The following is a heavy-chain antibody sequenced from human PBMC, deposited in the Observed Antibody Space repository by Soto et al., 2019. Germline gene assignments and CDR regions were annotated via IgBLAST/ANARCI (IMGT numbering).Heavy chain of an antibody. CDR1: GGSICSGGYS. CDR3: ARVPDR. Sequence: PSETLSLTCAVSGGSICSGGYSWSRIRQPPGKGLEWIGYIYHSGSTYYNPSLKSRVTISVDRSKNQFSLKLSSVTAADTAVYYCARVPDRWGQGTLVTVS. V-gene: IGHV4-30-2*01. CDR2: IYHSGST. D-gene: IGHD2-2*01. J-gene: IGHJ5*02.